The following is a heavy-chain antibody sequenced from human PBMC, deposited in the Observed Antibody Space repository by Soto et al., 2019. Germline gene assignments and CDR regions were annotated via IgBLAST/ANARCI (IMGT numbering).Heavy chain of an antibody. Sequence: EVQLLESGGGLVQPGESLRLSCAASGFTFSSYAMSWVRQAPGKGLEWVAVISGSDDSTYYADSVKGGFTISRDTSKNTLYLQMNSLRAEDKAVYYCARRSSSSTFDYWGQGTLVTVSS. CDR1: GFTFSSYA. V-gene: IGHV3-23*01. CDR2: ISGSDDST. D-gene: IGHD6-6*01. J-gene: IGHJ4*02. CDR3: ARRSSSSTFDY.